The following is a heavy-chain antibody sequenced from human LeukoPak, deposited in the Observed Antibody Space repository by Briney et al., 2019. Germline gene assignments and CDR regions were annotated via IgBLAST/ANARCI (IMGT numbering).Heavy chain of an antibody. D-gene: IGHD4-23*01. J-gene: IGHJ4*02. V-gene: IGHV4-30-2*01. CDR3: ARGDYGGTHFDY. CDR2: IYHSGNT. CDR1: GASTSSGGYS. Sequence: PSETLSLTCAVSGASTSSGGYSWSWIRQPPGKVLEWIGYIYHSGNTYYNPSLNSRVSISVDRSKNQFSLKLSSVTAADTAVYFCARGDYGGTHFDYWGQGTLVTVSS.